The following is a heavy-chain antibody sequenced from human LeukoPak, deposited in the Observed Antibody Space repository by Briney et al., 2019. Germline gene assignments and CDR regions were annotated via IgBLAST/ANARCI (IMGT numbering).Heavy chain of an antibody. Sequence: PSETLSLTCSVSDGSITTNDYYWGWIRQPRGKGLEWIGSISYSGSTYYNPSLRSRVTISVDTSKNQFSLNLSSVTAADTAIYYCARHDRLAAAGLNWFDPWGQGTLVTVSS. CDR2: ISYSGST. CDR3: ARHDRLAAAGLNWFDP. CDR1: DGSITTNDYY. D-gene: IGHD6-13*01. V-gene: IGHV4-39*01. J-gene: IGHJ5*02.